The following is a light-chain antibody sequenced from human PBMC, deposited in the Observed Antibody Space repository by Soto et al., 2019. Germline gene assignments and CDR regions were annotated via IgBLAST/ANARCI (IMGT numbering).Light chain of an antibody. V-gene: IGLV1-44*01. CDR2: SNA. CDR1: SSNLGSNV. Sequence: QSVLTQPPSASVTPGQRVTMSCSGSSSNLGSNVVNWYQQLPGTAPKLLIYSNAQRPSGVPDRFSGSKSGTSASLAISGLQSEDEADYYCAAWDDSLNGPVFGTGTKVTVL. J-gene: IGLJ1*01. CDR3: AAWDDSLNGPV.